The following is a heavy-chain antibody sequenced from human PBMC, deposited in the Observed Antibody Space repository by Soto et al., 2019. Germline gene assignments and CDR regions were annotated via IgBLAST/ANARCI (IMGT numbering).Heavy chain of an antibody. CDR1: GSAFNTYY. J-gene: IGHJ4*02. Sequence: QVQLVQSGAEVKQTGASVKVSCTASGSAFNTYYVHWVRQAPGQGLEWMGVINPSGDITTYAQEFPGRVTMARDTSTSTLYLELSSLRSEDTAVYYCARDLVGYGDCGYWGQGTLVTVSS. D-gene: IGHD4-17*01. CDR2: INPSGDIT. CDR3: ARDLVGYGDCGY. V-gene: IGHV1-46*02.